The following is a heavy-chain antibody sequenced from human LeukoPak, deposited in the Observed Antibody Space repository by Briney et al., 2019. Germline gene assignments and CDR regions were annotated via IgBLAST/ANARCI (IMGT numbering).Heavy chain of an antibody. CDR2: IYYSGIT. V-gene: IGHV4-39*01. J-gene: IGHJ4*02. CDR3: ARPFGKRYTWDY. D-gene: IGHD2-2*02. CDR1: GGSISRSSYY. Sequence: SETLSLTCTVSGGSISRSSYYWGWIRQPPGNGLEWIGTIYYSGITYYNPSLKSRVTISVDTSKSRFSLKLSSVTAADTAVYYCARPFGKRYTWDYWGQGALVTISS.